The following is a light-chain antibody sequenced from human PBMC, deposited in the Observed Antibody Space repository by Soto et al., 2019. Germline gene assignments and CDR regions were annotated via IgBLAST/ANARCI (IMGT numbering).Light chain of an antibody. CDR3: QQYNNWPPIT. CDR1: QGISSF. CDR2: AAS. Sequence: DIQMTQSPSSLSASVGDRVTITCRAIQGISSFLAWYQQKPGKAPKLLIYAASTFQSGVPSRFSGSGSGTDFTLTISSIEPEDFAVYYCQQYNNWPPITFGQGTRLEI. V-gene: IGKV1-9*01. J-gene: IGKJ5*01.